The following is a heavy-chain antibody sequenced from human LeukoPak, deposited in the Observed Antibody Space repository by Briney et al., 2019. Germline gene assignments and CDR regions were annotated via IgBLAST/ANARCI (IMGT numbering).Heavy chain of an antibody. J-gene: IGHJ5*02. V-gene: IGHV4-39*01. Sequence: PSETLSLTCTVSGGSISSSSYYWGWIRQPPGEGLEWIGSIYYSGSTYYNPSLKSRVTISVDTSKNQFSLKLSSVTAADTAVYYCARLSGSYSVWFDPWGQGTLVTVSS. CDR3: ARLSGSYSVWFDP. CDR2: IYYSGST. D-gene: IGHD1-26*01. CDR1: GGSISSSSYY.